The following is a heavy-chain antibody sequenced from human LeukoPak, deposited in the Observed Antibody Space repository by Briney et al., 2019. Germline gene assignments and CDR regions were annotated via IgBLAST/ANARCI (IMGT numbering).Heavy chain of an antibody. J-gene: IGHJ4*02. V-gene: IGHV3-48*02. CDR1: GFTFSIYS. Sequence: PGGSLRLSCAASGFTFSIYSMNWVRQAPGEGLEWLSYISADSNTIYYADSVKGRFTISRDNAKTSLYLQMNTLRDEDTAVYYCARVSCSSTSCHFDYWGQGTLVTVSS. CDR2: ISADSNTI. CDR3: ARVSCSSTSCHFDY. D-gene: IGHD2-2*01.